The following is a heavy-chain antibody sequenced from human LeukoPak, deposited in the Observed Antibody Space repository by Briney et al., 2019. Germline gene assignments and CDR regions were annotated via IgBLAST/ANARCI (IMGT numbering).Heavy chain of an antibody. CDR3: ARELDILTVVYAFDI. Sequence: ASVKVSCKASGYTFTDYGISWVRQAPGQGLEGMGWITTYNGNTNYAQKFQGRVTMTTDTSTTTAYMELRSLRYDDTAVYYCARELDILTVVYAFDIWGQGTMVTVSS. D-gene: IGHD3-9*01. J-gene: IGHJ3*02. CDR1: GYTFTDYG. CDR2: ITTYNGNT. V-gene: IGHV1-18*01.